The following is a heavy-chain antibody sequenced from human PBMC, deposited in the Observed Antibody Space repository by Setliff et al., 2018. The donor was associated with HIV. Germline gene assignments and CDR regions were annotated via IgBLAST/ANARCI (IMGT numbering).Heavy chain of an antibody. D-gene: IGHD1-1*01. CDR2: IYYTGFA. J-gene: IGHJ4*02. Sequence: TSETLSLTCSVSGDSISSGSYFWGWIRQTPGKGLEWIGTIYYTGFAYYNPSLKSRVTISLDTSKTHFFLNLTSVTDAATAVYFCTREGRGDPAMATTRIDYWGQGKLVTVSS. CDR1: GDSISSGSYF. V-gene: IGHV4-39*02. CDR3: TREGRGDPAMATTRIDY.